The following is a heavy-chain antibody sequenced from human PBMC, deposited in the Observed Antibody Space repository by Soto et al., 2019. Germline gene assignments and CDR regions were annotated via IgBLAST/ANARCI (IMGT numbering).Heavy chain of an antibody. Sequence: GGSLRLSCAASGFTFSNAWMSWGRQAPGKGLEWVGRIKSKTDGGTTDYAAPVKGRFTISRDDSKNTLYLQMNSLKTEDTAVYYCTTDFWSGYYIDYWGQGTMVTVSS. J-gene: IGHJ4*02. CDR1: GFTFSNAW. CDR2: IKSKTDGGTT. V-gene: IGHV3-15*01. CDR3: TTDFWSGYYIDY. D-gene: IGHD3-3*01.